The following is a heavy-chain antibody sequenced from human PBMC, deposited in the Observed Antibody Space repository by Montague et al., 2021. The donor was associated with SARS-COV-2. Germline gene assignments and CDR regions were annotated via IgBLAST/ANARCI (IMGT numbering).Heavy chain of an antibody. J-gene: IGHJ3*02. CDR2: ITTSAYTT. Sequence: SLRLSCAASGFTFSSYDMNWVRQAPGKGPEWMSYITTSAYTTSYAGSVKGRFTISRDNGKNSLYLQMNSLRVEDTAVYYCTRDYRSIVGDGLDIWGQGTTVTVSS. D-gene: IGHD3-16*02. CDR3: TRDYRSIVGDGLDI. CDR1: GFTFSSYD. V-gene: IGHV3-48*03.